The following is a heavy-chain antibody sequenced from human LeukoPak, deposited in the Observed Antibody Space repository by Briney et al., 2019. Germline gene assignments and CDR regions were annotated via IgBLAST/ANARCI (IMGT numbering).Heavy chain of an antibody. CDR3: ARDQFAYCGGDCYANHDAFDI. Sequence: SQTLSLTCAISGDSVSSNSAAWNWIRQSPSRGLELLGRTYYRSKWYNDYAVSVKSRITINPDTSKNQFSLQLNSVTPEDTAVYYCARDQFAYCGGDCYANHDAFDIWGQGTMVTVSS. CDR2: TYYRSKWYN. D-gene: IGHD2-21*02. J-gene: IGHJ3*02. CDR1: GDSVSSNSAA. V-gene: IGHV6-1*01.